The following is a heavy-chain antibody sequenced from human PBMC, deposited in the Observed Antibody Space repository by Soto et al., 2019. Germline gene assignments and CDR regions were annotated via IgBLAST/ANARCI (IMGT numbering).Heavy chain of an antibody. D-gene: IGHD1-1*01. V-gene: IGHV1-69*08. CDR3: GRDCNWSAGAYYSAMDV. Sequence: QVQLVQSGAEMKKPGSSVKVSCKAAGGTFSSYTINWVRQAPGQGLEWMGKIIPIFDKTHYAQKFQGRVTITADKATKTAYMELTRLPSEATADYYCGRDCNWSAGAYYSAMDVWGQGTTVTVSS. J-gene: IGHJ6*02. CDR1: GGTFSSYT. CDR2: IIPIFDKT.